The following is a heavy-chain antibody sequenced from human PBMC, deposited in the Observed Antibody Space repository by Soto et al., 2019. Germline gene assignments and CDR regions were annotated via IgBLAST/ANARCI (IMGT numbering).Heavy chain of an antibody. V-gene: IGHV1-8*01. CDR2: MNPNSGNT. J-gene: IGHJ6*02. CDR1: GYTFTSYD. D-gene: IGHD3-22*01. Sequence: GASVKVSCKASGYTFTSYDINWVRQATGQGLEWMGWMNPNSGNTGYAQKFQGRVTMTKNTSISTAYMELSSLRSEDTAVYYCARLPGYYDSSGYYYYYYGMDVWGQGTTVTVSS. CDR3: ARLPGYYDSSGYYYYYYGMDV.